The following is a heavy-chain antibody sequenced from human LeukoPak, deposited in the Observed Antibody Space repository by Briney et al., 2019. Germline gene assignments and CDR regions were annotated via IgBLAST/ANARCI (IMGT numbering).Heavy chain of an antibody. CDR3: SCSNTNY. CDR1: GFTFSSYW. D-gene: IGHD2-2*01. Sequence: GGSLRLSCAASGFTFSSYWMTWVRQAPGKGLEWVANINQDGIEKYYVGSVKGRFTLSRDNAKNSLYLQMNSLRAEDTAVYYCSCSNTNYWGQGTLVIVSS. J-gene: IGHJ4*02. CDR2: INQDGIEK. V-gene: IGHV3-7*01.